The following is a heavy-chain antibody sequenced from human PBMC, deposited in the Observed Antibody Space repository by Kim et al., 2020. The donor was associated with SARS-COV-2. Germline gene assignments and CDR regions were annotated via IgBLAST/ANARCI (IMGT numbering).Heavy chain of an antibody. CDR1: GGTFSSYA. Sequence: SVKVSCKASGGTFSSYAISWVRQAPGQGLEWMGGIIPIFGTANYAQKFQGRVTITADESTSSAYMELSSLRSEDTAVYYCARDMAAMATIGGPFDLWGRGTLVTVSS. CDR2: IIPIFGTA. J-gene: IGHJ2*01. D-gene: IGHD5-12*01. V-gene: IGHV1-69*13. CDR3: ARDMAAMATIGGPFDL.